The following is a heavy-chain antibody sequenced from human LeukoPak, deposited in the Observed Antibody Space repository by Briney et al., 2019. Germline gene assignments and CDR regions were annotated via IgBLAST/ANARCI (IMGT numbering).Heavy chain of an antibody. CDR1: EYSLSDLS. CDR2: FDSENNKM. J-gene: IGHJ4*02. CDR3: AKDRVYPSRGRSWGFFDY. D-gene: IGHD5/OR15-5a*01. V-gene: IGHV1-24*01. Sequence: GASVKVSCKISEYSLSDLSIHWVREAPGEGLEWMGGFDSENNKMVYSQKFQGRVTMTEDTSADTAYMELTSLRSEDTAVYFCAKDRVYPSRGRSWGFFDYWGQGTLVIVSS.